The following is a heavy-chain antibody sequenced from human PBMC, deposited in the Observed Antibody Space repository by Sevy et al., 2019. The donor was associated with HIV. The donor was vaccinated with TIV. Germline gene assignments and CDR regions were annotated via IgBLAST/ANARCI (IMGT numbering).Heavy chain of an antibody. CDR3: GRAFDTREFDY. V-gene: IGHV3-33*01. CDR1: GFTFSDYG. CDR2: IWYDGSNK. D-gene: IGHD3-9*01. Sequence: GGSLRLSCAASGFTFSDYGMHWVRQAPGKGLEWVAVIWYDGSNKYYADSVKGRFTISRDNSKNTLYLQMNSLRAEDTAIFYCGRAFDTREFDYWGQGTLVTVSS. J-gene: IGHJ4*02.